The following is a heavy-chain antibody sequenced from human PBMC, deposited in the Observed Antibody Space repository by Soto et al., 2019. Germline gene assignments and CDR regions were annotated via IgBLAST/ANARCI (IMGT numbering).Heavy chain of an antibody. D-gene: IGHD6-19*01. Sequence: ASVKVSCKASGYTFTGYYMHWVRQAPGQGLEWMGWINPNSGGTNYAQKFQGWVTMTRDTSISTAYMELSRLRSDDTAVYYCARERIAVAGSGPYYYGMDVWGQGTTVTVSS. CDR1: GYTFTGYY. J-gene: IGHJ6*02. CDR2: INPNSGGT. V-gene: IGHV1-2*04. CDR3: ARERIAVAGSGPYYYGMDV.